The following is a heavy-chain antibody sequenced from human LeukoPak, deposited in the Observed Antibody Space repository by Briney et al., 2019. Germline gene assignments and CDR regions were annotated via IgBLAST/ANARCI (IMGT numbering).Heavy chain of an antibody. Sequence: GGSLRLSCAASGFTFSGYSMNWIRQAPGKGLEWVSSFGTRSTSIYHAGSVKGRFAISRDNAKNSLYLQMNSLRAEDTALYYCAREVSEGFDFWGQGTLVTVSS. V-gene: IGHV3-21*01. J-gene: IGHJ4*02. CDR1: GFTFSGYS. CDR3: AREVSEGFDF. CDR2: FGTRSTSI. D-gene: IGHD3-22*01.